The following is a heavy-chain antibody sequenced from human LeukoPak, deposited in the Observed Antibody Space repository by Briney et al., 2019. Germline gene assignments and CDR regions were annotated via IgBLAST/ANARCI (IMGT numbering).Heavy chain of an antibody. CDR2: IIPIFGTA. CDR3: ARGTSRSPYYYGMDV. V-gene: IGHV1-69*13. J-gene: IGHJ6*02. D-gene: IGHD2-2*01. CDR1: GGTFSSYA. Sequence: HRASVTVSCKASGGTFSSYAISWVRQAPGQGLEWMGGIIPIFGTANYAQKFQGRVTITADESTSTAYMELSSLRSEDTAVYYCARGTSRSPYYYGMDVWGQGTTVTVSS.